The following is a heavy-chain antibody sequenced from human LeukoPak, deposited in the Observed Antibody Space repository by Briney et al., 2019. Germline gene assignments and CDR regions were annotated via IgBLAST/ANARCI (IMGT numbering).Heavy chain of an antibody. V-gene: IGHV3-30*04. CDR1: GFTFSSYA. J-gene: IGHJ4*02. D-gene: IGHD3-9*01. Sequence: PGGSLRLSCAASGFTFSSYAMHWVRQAPGKGLEWVAVLSYDGSNKYYADSVKGRFTISRDNSKNTLYLQMNSLRAEDTAVYYCAKTPSYDILTGYCRFDYWGQGTLVTVSS. CDR3: AKTPSYDILTGYCRFDY. CDR2: LSYDGSNK.